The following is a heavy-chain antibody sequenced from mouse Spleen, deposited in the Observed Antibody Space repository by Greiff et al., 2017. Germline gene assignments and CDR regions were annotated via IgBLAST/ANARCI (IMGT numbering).Heavy chain of an antibody. Sequence: QVQLKESGPGLVAPSQSLSITCTVSGFSLTSYGVHWVRQPPGKGLEWLGVIWAGGSTNYNSALMSRLSISKDNSKSQVFLKMNSLQTDDTAMYYCATPCSDGYYLYAMDYWGQGTSVTVSS. CDR2: IWAGGST. CDR1: GFSLTSYG. V-gene: IGHV2-9*02. D-gene: IGHD2-3*01. CDR3: ATPCSDGYYLYAMDY. J-gene: IGHJ4*01.